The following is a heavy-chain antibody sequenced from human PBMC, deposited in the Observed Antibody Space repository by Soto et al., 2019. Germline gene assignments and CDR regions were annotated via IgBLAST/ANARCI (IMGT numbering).Heavy chain of an antibody. J-gene: IGHJ4*02. CDR3: AKNWDTTSSSSSH. D-gene: IGHD6-6*01. V-gene: IGHV3-23*01. CDR1: GFTFSTYA. CDR2: FSGSGGST. Sequence: EVQLLESGGGLVQPGGSLRLSCAASGFTFSTYAMSWVRQAPGKGLEWVSAFSGSGGSTYYADSVKGRFTISRDKSKKTLYLQMNSLRAEDTAVYYCAKNWDTTSSSSSHWGQGTLVTVSS.